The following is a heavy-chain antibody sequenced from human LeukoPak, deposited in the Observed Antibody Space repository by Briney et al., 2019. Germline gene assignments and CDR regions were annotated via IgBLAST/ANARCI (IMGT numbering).Heavy chain of an antibody. Sequence: PGGSLRLSCSASGFPFSNFDMSWVRQAPGKGLEWVSYISSSSSTIYYADSVKGRFTISRDNAKNSLYLQMNSLRAEDTAVYYCARDADHVPAPSSDAFDIWGQGTMVTVSP. CDR1: GFPFSNFD. D-gene: IGHD2-2*01. V-gene: IGHV3-48*01. J-gene: IGHJ3*02. CDR2: ISSSSSTI. CDR3: ARDADHVPAPSSDAFDI.